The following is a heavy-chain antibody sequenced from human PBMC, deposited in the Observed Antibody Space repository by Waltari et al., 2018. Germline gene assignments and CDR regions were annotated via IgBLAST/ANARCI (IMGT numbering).Heavy chain of an antibody. V-gene: IGHV4-30-4*08. CDR2: IYYSGST. J-gene: IGHJ4*02. CDR1: GGSISSGDYY. CDR3: ARGDIVVVPAAFASTPPPIFDY. D-gene: IGHD2-2*01. Sequence: QVQLQESGPGLVKPSQTLSLTCTVSGGSISSGDYYWSWIRQPPGKGLEWIGYIYYSGSTYYNPSLKSRVTISVDTSKNQFSLKLSSVTAADTAVYYCARGDIVVVPAAFASTPPPIFDYWGQGTLVTVSS.